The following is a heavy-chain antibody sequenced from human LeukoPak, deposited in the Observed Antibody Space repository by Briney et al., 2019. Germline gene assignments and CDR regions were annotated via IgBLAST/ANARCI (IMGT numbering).Heavy chain of an antibody. V-gene: IGHV3-7*03. Sequence: PGGSRRLSCAVSGFTSSSYWMSWVRQAPGKGLEWVANIKQDGSEKYYVDSVKGRFSISRDNAKNSLYLQMNSLRAEDTAVYYCARAPYCIGGSCRFDYWGQGTLVTVSS. CDR2: IKQDGSEK. J-gene: IGHJ4*02. CDR3: ARAPYCIGGSCRFDY. CDR1: GFTSSSYW. D-gene: IGHD2-15*01.